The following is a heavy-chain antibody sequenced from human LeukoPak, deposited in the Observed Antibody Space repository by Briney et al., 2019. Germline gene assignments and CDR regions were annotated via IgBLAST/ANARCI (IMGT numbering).Heavy chain of an antibody. Sequence: ASVKVSCKASGYTFTSYGISWVRQAPGQGLEWMGWISAYNGNTNYAQTLQGRVTMTTDTSTSTAYMELRSLRSDDTAVYYCARSNSNYPVDYFDPWGQGTLVTVSS. D-gene: IGHD2/OR15-2a*01. CDR3: ARSNSNYPVDYFDP. V-gene: IGHV1-18*01. CDR2: ISAYNGNT. J-gene: IGHJ5*02. CDR1: GYTFTSYG.